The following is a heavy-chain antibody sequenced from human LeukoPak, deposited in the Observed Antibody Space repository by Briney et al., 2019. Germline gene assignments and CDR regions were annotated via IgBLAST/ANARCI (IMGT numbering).Heavy chain of an antibody. CDR2: IVQSGTT. Sequence: PGGSLRLSCAASGFTFSDYYMHWIRQTPGKGLEWVSLIVQSGTTYYAESVEGRFTISRDNSQNTVFMQMNSLRAEDTAVYYCATRPTPRDRDFWGQGTLVTVSS. V-gene: IGHV3-69-1*01. CDR3: ATRPTPRDRDF. J-gene: IGHJ4*02. CDR1: GFTFSDYY. D-gene: IGHD5-24*01.